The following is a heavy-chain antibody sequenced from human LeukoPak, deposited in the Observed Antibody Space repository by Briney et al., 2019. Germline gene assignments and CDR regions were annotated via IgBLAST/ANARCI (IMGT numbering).Heavy chain of an antibody. D-gene: IGHD4-23*01. V-gene: IGHV3-72*01. CDR2: TRNKANNYAT. CDR3: TRWRSGTSD. CDR1: GDSISRSTYY. J-gene: IGHJ4*02. Sequence: LSLTCTVSGDSISRSTYYWAWIRQAPGKELEWVGHTRNKANNYATEYAASVKGRFTISRDDSRNSVYLQMNSLKTEDTAVYYCTRWRSGTSDWGQGTLVTVSS.